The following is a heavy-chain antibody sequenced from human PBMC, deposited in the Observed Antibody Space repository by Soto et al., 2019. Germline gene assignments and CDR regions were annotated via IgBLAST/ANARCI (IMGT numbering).Heavy chain of an antibody. D-gene: IGHD4-17*01. Sequence: SETLSLTCAVSGDSISSGGYSWSWIRQPPGKGLEWIGYIYHSGSTYYNPSLKSRVTISVDRSKNQFSLKLSSVTAADTAVYYCARFYGDYYNWFDPWGQGTLVT. CDR2: IYHSGST. J-gene: IGHJ5*02. CDR3: ARFYGDYYNWFDP. CDR1: GDSISSGGYS. V-gene: IGHV4-30-2*01.